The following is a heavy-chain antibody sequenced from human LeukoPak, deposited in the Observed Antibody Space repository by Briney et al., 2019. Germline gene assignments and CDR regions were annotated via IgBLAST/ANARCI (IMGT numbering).Heavy chain of an antibody. J-gene: IGHJ4*02. CDR3: ATDIRGYSGYVPSGY. Sequence: GASVKVSCKASGYTFPSYYMHWVRQAPGQGLEWMGVINPSGGNTNSAQKFQGRVTMTRDTSTRTVYMELSSLRSEDTAVYYCATDIRGYSGYVPSGYWGQGTLVTVSS. V-gene: IGHV1-46*01. CDR2: INPSGGNT. CDR1: GYTFPSYY. D-gene: IGHD5-12*01.